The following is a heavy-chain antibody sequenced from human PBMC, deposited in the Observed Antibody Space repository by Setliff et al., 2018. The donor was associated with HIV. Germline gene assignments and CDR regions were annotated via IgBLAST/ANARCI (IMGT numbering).Heavy chain of an antibody. V-gene: IGHV4-61*09. D-gene: IGHD3-16*02. CDR1: GGSISSGNYF. J-gene: IGHJ5*01. CDR2: VYSNGTT. CDR3: VRGAATRYYDYIWGSYRYSSVLDS. Sequence: SLTCTVSGGSISSGNYFWSWIRQPAGKGLEWIGHVYSNGTTNFNASLKSRVIISRDTYKNHFSLTLSSVTAADTAVYHCVRGAATRYYDYIWGSYRYSSVLDSWGQGVLVTVSS.